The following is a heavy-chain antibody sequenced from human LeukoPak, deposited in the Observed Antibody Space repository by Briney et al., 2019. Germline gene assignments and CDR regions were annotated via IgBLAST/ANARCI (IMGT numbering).Heavy chain of an antibody. J-gene: IGHJ4*02. V-gene: IGHV3-23*01. Sequence: GGSLRLSCAASGFTFSSYSMNWVRQAPGKGLERVSGTSGSGDTTYYADSVKGRFTISRDNSKNTLYLQMNSLRPEDTALYYCAKDLYASLNWGQGTLVTVSS. D-gene: IGHD2/OR15-2a*01. CDR1: GFTFSSYS. CDR2: TSGSGDTT. CDR3: AKDLYASLN.